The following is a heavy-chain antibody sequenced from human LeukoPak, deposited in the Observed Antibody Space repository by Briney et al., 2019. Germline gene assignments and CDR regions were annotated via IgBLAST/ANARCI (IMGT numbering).Heavy chain of an antibody. CDR1: GYSISSGYY. CDR2: IYHSGST. CDR3: VRHILTDEYQLPNWFDP. Sequence: PSETLSLTCAVSGYSISSGYYWGWIRQPPGKGLEWIGSIYHSGSTYYNPSLKSRVTISVDTSKNQFSLKLSSVTAADTAVYYCVRHILTDEYQLPNWFDPWGQGTLVTVSS. V-gene: IGHV4-38-2*01. D-gene: IGHD2-2*01. J-gene: IGHJ5*02.